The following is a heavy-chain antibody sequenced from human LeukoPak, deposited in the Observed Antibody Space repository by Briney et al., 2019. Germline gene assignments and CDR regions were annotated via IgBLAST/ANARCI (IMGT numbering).Heavy chain of an antibody. CDR1: GGSISSSSYY. D-gene: IGHD2-15*01. CDR2: IYYSGST. CDR3: ARASHDIVVVVAAGAFDI. V-gene: IGHV4-39*07. Sequence: PSETLSLTCTVSGGSISSSSYYWGWIRQPPGKGLEWIGSIYYSGSTYYNPSLKSRVTISVDTSKNQFSLKLSSVTAADTAVYYCARASHDIVVVVAAGAFDIWGQGTMVTVSS. J-gene: IGHJ3*02.